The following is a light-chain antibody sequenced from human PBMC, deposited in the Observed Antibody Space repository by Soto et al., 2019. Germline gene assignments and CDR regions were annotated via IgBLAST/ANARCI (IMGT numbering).Light chain of an antibody. V-gene: IGLV8-61*01. Sequence: QTVVTQEPSLSVSPGGTVTLTCGLSSGSVSTSYYPSWYQLTPGQTPRTLIHNTNIRSSGVPDRYSGSILGNKAALTITGAQADDESNYYCILNMGSAIWVVVGGTKVTVL. J-gene: IGLJ3*02. CDR3: ILNMGSAIWV. CDR2: NTN. CDR1: SGSVSTSYY.